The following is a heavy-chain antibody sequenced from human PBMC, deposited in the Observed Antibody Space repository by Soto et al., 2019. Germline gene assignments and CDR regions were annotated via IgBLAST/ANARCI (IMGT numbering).Heavy chain of an antibody. J-gene: IGHJ5*02. V-gene: IGHV4-4*07. Sequence: QVQLQESGPGLVKASETLSLSCTVSGHSISADYWSWIRQPAGKRLEWIGRVDASGNTNYNPSLKSRVTMSVDTSKNQFFLKVRSVTAADTAMYFCARGVGGSVVPHWFDPWGQGALVTVSS. D-gene: IGHD3-22*01. CDR1: GHSISADY. CDR2: VDASGNT. CDR3: ARGVGGSVVPHWFDP.